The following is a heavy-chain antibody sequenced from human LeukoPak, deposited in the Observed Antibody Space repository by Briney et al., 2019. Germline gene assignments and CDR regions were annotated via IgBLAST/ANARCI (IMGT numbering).Heavy chain of an antibody. CDR2: IGGDGGGGT. CDR3: VKDFGRNLGGPGY. D-gene: IGHD3-10*01. V-gene: IGHV3-23*01. Sequence: PGGSLRLSCAASGFTFSTYTMAWVRQAPGGGLEWVSGIGGDGGGGTYYADSVRGRFAISRVNSKSTLYLQMNSLRVEDTAVYYCVKDFGRNLGGPGYWGRGTLVTVSS. CDR1: GFTFSTYT. J-gene: IGHJ4*02.